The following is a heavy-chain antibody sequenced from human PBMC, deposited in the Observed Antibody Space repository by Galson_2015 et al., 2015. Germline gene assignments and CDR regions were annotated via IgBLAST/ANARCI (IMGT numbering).Heavy chain of an antibody. CDR1: GYSFTSYW. D-gene: IGHD3-10*01. CDR2: IYPGDSDT. V-gene: IGHV5-51*01. Sequence: SGADVKKPGESLKISCKGSGYSFTSYWIGWVRQMPGKGLEWMGIIYPGDSDTRYSPSFQGQVTISADKSISTAYLQWSSLKASDTAMYYCARHVGDYYGSGSYYNEIYYFDYWGQGTLVTASS. CDR3: ARHVGDYYGSGSYYNEIYYFDY. J-gene: IGHJ4*02.